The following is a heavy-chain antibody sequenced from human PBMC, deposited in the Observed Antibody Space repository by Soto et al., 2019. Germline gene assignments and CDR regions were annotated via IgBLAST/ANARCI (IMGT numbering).Heavy chain of an antibody. Sequence: GGSLRLSCAASGFIFSTYAMNWVRQAPGKGLEWVSAISSSGDTAYYAESVRGRFTISRDNSINTLYLQMRSLRPEDTAVYYCAHPRGYGIFDAVDIWGQGTMVTVSS. J-gene: IGHJ3*02. D-gene: IGHD4-17*01. CDR1: GFIFSTYA. CDR2: ISSSGDTA. CDR3: AHPRGYGIFDAVDI. V-gene: IGHV3-23*01.